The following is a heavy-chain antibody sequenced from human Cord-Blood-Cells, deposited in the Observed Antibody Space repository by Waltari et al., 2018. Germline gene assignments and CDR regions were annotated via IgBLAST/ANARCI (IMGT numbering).Heavy chain of an antibody. CDR3: ARGLRPSHCGGDCYYYYGMDV. J-gene: IGHJ6*02. D-gene: IGHD2-21*02. V-gene: IGHV4-34*01. Sequence: QVQLQQWGAGLLKPSETLSLTCAVYGGSFSGYYWSWIRQPPGKGLEWIGEINHSGSTNYSPPLKSRGTISVDTSKHQFSLKLSSVTAAETAVYYSARGLRPSHCGGDCYYYYGMDVWGQGTTVTVAS. CDR2: INHSGST. CDR1: GGSFSGYY.